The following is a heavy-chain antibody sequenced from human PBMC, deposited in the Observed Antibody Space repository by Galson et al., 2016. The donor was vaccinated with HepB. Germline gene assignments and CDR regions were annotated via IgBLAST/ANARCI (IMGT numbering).Heavy chain of an antibody. V-gene: IGHV5-10-1*01. CDR2: IDPINSYI. CDR1: GYSFTNYW. J-gene: IGHJ4*02. Sequence: QSGAEVKKPRESLRISCKGSGYSFTNYWISWVRQMPGKGLEWMGRIDPINSYIDYSPSFQGHVTVSVDKSISTAYLQWSSLKASDTAIYYCARQYNDFLPGYSVLPRYFDYWGQGTLVTVSS. CDR3: ARQYNDFLPGYSVLPRYFDY. D-gene: IGHD3-9*01.